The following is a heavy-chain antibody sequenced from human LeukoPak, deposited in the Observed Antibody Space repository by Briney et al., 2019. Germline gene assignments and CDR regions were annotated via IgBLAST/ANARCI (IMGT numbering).Heavy chain of an antibody. CDR1: EFAFTYHW. V-gene: IGHV3-74*01. J-gene: IGHJ4*02. Sequence: PGGSLRLSCAASEFAFTYHWMHWVRQAPGKGLVWVSRINPDGSNTVYAESVKGRFTISRDNAKSSLYLQMNGLRAEDTAVYYCARGWTIAKWGQGTLVTVYS. CDR2: INPDGSNT. CDR3: ARGWTIAK. D-gene: IGHD1-1*01.